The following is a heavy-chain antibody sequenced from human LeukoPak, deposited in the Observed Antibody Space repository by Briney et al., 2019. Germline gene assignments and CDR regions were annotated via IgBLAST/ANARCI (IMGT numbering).Heavy chain of an antibody. D-gene: IGHD3-3*01. V-gene: IGHV4-61*01. J-gene: IGHJ4*02. CDR2: IYYSGST. Sequence: SETLSLTCTVSGGSVSSGSYYWSWIRQPPGKGLEWIGYIYYSGSTNYNPSPKSRVTISVDTSKNQFSLKLSSVTAADTAVYYCARVGRREDFWSGYYTGTPNFYFDYWGQGTLVTVSS. CDR1: GGSVSSGSYY. CDR3: ARVGRREDFWSGYYTGTPNFYFDY.